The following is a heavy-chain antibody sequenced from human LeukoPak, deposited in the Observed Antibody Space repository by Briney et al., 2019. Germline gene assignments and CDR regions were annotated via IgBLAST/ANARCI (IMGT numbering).Heavy chain of an antibody. CDR1: GFAVSTSW. V-gene: IGHV3-48*01. Sequence: GGSLRLSCAASGFAVSTSWMGWVRQAPGKGLEWVSYISGSSGIIDYADSVGGRFTISRDNAKNSLYLQMNSLRAEDTAVYYCAREMNGADSSGYIHPIDYWGQGTLVTVSS. D-gene: IGHD3-22*01. J-gene: IGHJ4*02. CDR2: ISGSSGII. CDR3: AREMNGADSSGYIHPIDY.